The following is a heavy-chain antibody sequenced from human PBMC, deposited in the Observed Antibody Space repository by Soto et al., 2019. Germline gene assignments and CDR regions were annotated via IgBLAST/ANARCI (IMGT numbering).Heavy chain of an antibody. D-gene: IGHD5-12*01. Sequence: LHTISRTCALPGDRVLRTTPSWNWMLQSAWGGLEWLGRTYFRSKWYNDYAVPVKSRIIINPDTSNNQFSLQLNSVTHEDTAVYFCAKGDNIGHKTGYAFDPWGQGSIVTAS. CDR3: AKGDNIGHKTGYAFDP. V-gene: IGHV6-1*01. CDR2: TYFRSKWYN. J-gene: IGHJ5*02. CDR1: GDRVLRTTPS.